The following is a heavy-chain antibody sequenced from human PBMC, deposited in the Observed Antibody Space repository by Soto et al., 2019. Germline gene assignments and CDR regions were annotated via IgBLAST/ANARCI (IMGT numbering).Heavy chain of an antibody. CDR3: AHNANLIKAFEL. Sequence: QITLKASGPTLVKPTQTLTLTCSFSGVSLSGDEVGVGWIRQPPGKALECLGIIYGNDDTEYSPSLKGRLNITKDTVENQEVQTLTSVAPVDTATYCGAHNANLIKAFELWGHRTMVAVSS. D-gene: IGHD3-9*01. J-gene: IGHJ3*01. CDR2: IYGNDDT. CDR1: GVSLSGDEVG. V-gene: IGHV2-5*01.